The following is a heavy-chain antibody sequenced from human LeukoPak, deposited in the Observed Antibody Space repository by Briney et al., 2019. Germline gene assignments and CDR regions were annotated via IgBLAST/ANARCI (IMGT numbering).Heavy chain of an antibody. CDR1: GFTFDDYA. Sequence: SLSLSCAASGFTFDDYAMHWVRQVPGKGLEWVSSISWNSGSIGYADSVKGRFTISRDNAKNSLYLQMNSLRPEDTAFYYCAKAYSRYSSGCVDYWGQGALVTVSS. CDR2: ISWNSGSI. CDR3: AKAYSRYSSGCVDY. J-gene: IGHJ4*02. D-gene: IGHD6-19*01. V-gene: IGHV3-9*01.